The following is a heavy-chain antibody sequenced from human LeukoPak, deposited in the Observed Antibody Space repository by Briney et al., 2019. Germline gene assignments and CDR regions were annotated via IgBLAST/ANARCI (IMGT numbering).Heavy chain of an antibody. Sequence: GGSLRLSCAASGFTFSSYAMGWVRQAPGKGLEWVSAISGTGNRTYYADSVKGRFTISRDNSKNTLYLQMKNLRAEDTAVYYCAKDGAWLRFDDWGQGILVSVSS. V-gene: IGHV3-23*01. J-gene: IGHJ4*02. D-gene: IGHD5-12*01. CDR3: AKDGAWLRFDD. CDR1: GFTFSSYA. CDR2: ISGTGNRT.